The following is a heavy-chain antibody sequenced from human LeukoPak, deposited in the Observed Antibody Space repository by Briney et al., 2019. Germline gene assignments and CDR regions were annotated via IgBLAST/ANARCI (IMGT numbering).Heavy chain of an antibody. CDR2: IYYSGST. D-gene: IGHD4-11*01. CDR1: GGSISSYY. V-gene: IGHV4-59*01. CDR3: AREVYSNYVYYFDY. J-gene: IGHJ4*02. Sequence: PSETLSLTCTVSGGSISSYYWSWIRQPPGQGLEWIGYIYYSGSTNYNPSLKSRVTISVDTSKNQFSLKLSSVTAADTAAYYCAREVYSNYVYYFDYWGQGTLVTVSS.